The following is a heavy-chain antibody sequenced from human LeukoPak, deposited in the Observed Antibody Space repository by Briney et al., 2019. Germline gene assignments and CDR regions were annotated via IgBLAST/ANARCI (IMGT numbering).Heavy chain of an antibody. CDR3: ARTGIAAAGRYAFDI. J-gene: IGHJ3*02. D-gene: IGHD6-13*01. CDR1: GFSLSTSGMC. Sequence: SGPALVKPTQTLTLTCTFSGFSLSTSGMCVSWIRQPPGKALERLAPIDWDDDKYYSTSLKTRLTISKDTSKNQVVLTMTNMDPVDTATYYCARTGIAAAGRYAFDIWGQGTMVAVSS. CDR2: IDWDDDK. V-gene: IGHV2-70*01.